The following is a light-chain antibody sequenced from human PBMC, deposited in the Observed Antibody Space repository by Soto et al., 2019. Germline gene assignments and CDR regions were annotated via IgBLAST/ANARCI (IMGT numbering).Light chain of an antibody. CDR1: SSDVGGYNY. V-gene: IGLV2-14*01. Sequence: QSVLTQPASVSGSPGQSITISCTGTSSDVGGYNYVSWFQQHPGKAPKLMIYDVSNRPSGFSNRFSGSKSANTASLTISGLQAEDEADYYCSSYTSSNTLVFGGGTKVTVL. J-gene: IGLJ2*01. CDR2: DVS. CDR3: SSYTSSNTLV.